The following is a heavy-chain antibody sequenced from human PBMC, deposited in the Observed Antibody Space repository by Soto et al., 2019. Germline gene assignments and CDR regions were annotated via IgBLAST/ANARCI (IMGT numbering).Heavy chain of an antibody. Sequence: QVQLVQSGAEVKKPGASVKVSCKASGYTFTSYGIGWVRQARGQGLEWMGWISAYNGNTNYAQKLQGRVTMTTDTATSTAYQDLRSLRSDDTAVYYCARGPSPEDGYLVDYWGQGTLVTVSS. CDR1: GYTFTSYG. CDR3: ARGPSPEDGYLVDY. CDR2: ISAYNGNT. V-gene: IGHV1-18*01. J-gene: IGHJ4*02. D-gene: IGHD2-21*01.